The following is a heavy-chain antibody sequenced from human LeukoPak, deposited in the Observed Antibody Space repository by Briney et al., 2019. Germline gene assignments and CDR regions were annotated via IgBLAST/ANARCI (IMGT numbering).Heavy chain of an antibody. Sequence: PSETLSLTCTVSGGSISSHYWSWIRQPAGKRLEWIGRIWATGSTVDNPSFRSRLTLSIDRSKSQLSLKLTSITAADSAVYYCARVRAYSDFVGNFDLWGHGIPVTVSS. CDR1: GGSISSHY. J-gene: IGHJ2*01. CDR3: ARVRAYSDFVGNFDL. D-gene: IGHD4-11*01. CDR2: IWATGST. V-gene: IGHV4-4*07.